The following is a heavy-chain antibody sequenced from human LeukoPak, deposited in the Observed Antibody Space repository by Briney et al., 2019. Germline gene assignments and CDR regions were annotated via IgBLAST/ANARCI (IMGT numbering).Heavy chain of an antibody. D-gene: IGHD6-13*01. V-gene: IGHV6-1*01. Sequence: SQTLSLTCAISGDSVSSNSAAWNWIRQSPSRGLEWLGRTYYRSKWYNDYAVSVKSRITINPDTSKNQFSLQLNSVTPEDTAVYYCARAGYSSSWYNNYYYYYMDVWGKGTTVTVSS. CDR2: TYYRSKWYN. J-gene: IGHJ6*03. CDR3: ARAGYSSSWYNNYYYYYMDV. CDR1: GDSVSSNSAA.